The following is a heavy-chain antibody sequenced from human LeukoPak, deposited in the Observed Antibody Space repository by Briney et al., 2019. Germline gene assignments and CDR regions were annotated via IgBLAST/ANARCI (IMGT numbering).Heavy chain of an antibody. D-gene: IGHD3-3*01. CDR3: ARGNTIFGVVIILGGFDY. Sequence: GGSLRLSCAAYGFTFSSHSMNWVRQAPGKGLEWDSSISSSSSYIYYADSVKGRFTISRDNAKNSLYLQMNSLRAEDTAVYYCARGNTIFGVVIILGGFDYWGQGTLVTVSS. CDR2: ISSSSSYI. V-gene: IGHV3-21*01. J-gene: IGHJ4*02. CDR1: GFTFSSHS.